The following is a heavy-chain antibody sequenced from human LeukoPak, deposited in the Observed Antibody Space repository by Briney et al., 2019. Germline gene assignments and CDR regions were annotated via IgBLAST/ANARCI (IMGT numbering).Heavy chain of an antibody. CDR3: ARDLAGFEEPRYYYYMDV. CDR1: GFTVNRNV. D-gene: IGHD1-14*01. Sequence: GGSLRLSCVASGFTVNRNVMSWVRQAPGKGLEWVSLIYSDDRAFYADSVKGRFTISRNKSKNTLFLQMSSLKPEDTAIYYCARDLAGFEEPRYYYYMDVWCKGTTVTVSS. J-gene: IGHJ6*03. CDR2: IYSDDRA. V-gene: IGHV3-66*02.